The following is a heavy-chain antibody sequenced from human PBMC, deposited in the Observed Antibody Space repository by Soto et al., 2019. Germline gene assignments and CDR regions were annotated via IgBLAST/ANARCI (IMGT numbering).Heavy chain of an antibody. CDR2: IYWDDDQ. D-gene: IGHD2-2*01. J-gene: IGHJ3*01. V-gene: IGHV2-5*02. CDR3: AHAYGGTSWPNDAFDV. Sequence: QITLKESGPTLVKPTQTLTLTCTFSGFSLSIDGVGVGWIRQPPGKALEWLALIYWDDDQRYSPSLKTRLTITKDTYKNQVVLTMINMVPVDTAKYYCAHAYGGTSWPNDAFDVWGQGTVVPVSS. CDR1: GFSLSIDGVG.